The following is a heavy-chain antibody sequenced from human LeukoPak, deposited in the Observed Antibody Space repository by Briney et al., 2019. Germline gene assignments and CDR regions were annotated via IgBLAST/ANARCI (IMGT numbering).Heavy chain of an antibody. V-gene: IGHV4-34*01. CDR2: INHSGST. CDR3: ARRRGSWYRGAFDY. Sequence: SETLSLTCAVYGGSFSGYYWSWIRQPPGKGLEWIGEINHSGSTNYNPSLKSQVTISVDTSKNQFSLKLSSVTAADTAVYYCARRRGSWYRGAFDYWGQGTLVTVSS. D-gene: IGHD6-13*01. CDR1: GGSFSGYY. J-gene: IGHJ4*02.